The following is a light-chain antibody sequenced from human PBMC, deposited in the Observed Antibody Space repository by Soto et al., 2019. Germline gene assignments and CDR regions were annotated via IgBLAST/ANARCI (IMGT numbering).Light chain of an antibody. CDR1: SSDVGSYNL. J-gene: IGLJ2*01. CDR2: EGS. V-gene: IGLV2-23*01. CDR3: ATWDGSLPGEV. Sequence: QSALTQPASVSGSPGQSITISCTGTSSDVGSYNLVSWYQKYPGKAPKLMIYEGSKRPSGISNRFSGSKSGYTASLTISGLQAEDEADYYCATWDGSLPGEVFGGGTKLTVL.